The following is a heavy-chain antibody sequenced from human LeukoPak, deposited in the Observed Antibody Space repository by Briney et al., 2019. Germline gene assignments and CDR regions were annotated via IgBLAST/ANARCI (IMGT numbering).Heavy chain of an antibody. CDR3: ARNRRGYSYGYGFYFDY. D-gene: IGHD5-18*01. V-gene: IGHV4-34*01. J-gene: IGHJ4*02. Sequence: SETLSLTCAVYGGSFSGYYWSWTRQPPGKGLEWIGEINHSGSTNYNPSLKSRVTISVDTSKNQFSLKLSSVTAADTAVYYCARNRRGYSYGYGFYFDYWGQGTLVTVSS. CDR1: GGSFSGYY. CDR2: INHSGST.